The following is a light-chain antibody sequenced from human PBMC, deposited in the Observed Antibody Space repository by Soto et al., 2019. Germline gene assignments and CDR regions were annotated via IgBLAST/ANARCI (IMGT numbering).Light chain of an antibody. V-gene: IGKV4-1*01. Sequence: IVMTQSPDSLAVSLGERATINCKSSQSVLYSSNNKNYLAWYQQKPGQSPKLLIYWASTPESGVPDRFSGSGSGTDFTLTISSLQAEDVAVYYCQQYYSTPPYTFGQGTKLEIK. J-gene: IGKJ2*01. CDR1: QSVLYSSNNKNY. CDR3: QQYYSTPPYT. CDR2: WAS.